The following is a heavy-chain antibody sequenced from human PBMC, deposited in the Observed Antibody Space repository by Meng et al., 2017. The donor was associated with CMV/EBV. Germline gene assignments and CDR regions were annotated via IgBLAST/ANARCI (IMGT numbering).Heavy chain of an antibody. V-gene: IGHV3-30-3*01. D-gene: IGHD2-15*01. J-gene: IGHJ6*02. CDR3: VREVVTRYYYNGMDV. CDR2: ISYDGSSE. CDR1: GFTFSSYA. Sequence: LTCAAFGFTFSSYAMYWVRQAPGKGLEWVAVISYDGSSENYADSVKGRFTISRDNSKNTLHLQMNSLRTEDTAVYYCVREVVTRYYYNGMDVWGQGTTVTVSS.